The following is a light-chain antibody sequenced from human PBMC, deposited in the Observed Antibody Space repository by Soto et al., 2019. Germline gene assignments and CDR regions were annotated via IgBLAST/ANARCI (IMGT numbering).Light chain of an antibody. CDR3: QQYSSWPFT. Sequence: EIVLTQSPATLSVFPGEKATLSCGASQSVSNNLAWYHQKPGQAPRPLIYGASTRATGVPARFSGSGSGTEFTLTISSLQSEDSAIYYCQQYSSWPFTFGPGTKVVIK. CDR1: QSVSNN. CDR2: GAS. V-gene: IGKV3-15*01. J-gene: IGKJ3*01.